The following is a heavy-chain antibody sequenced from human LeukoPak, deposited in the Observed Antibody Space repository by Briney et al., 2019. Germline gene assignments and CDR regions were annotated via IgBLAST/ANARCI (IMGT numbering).Heavy chain of an antibody. CDR3: AELGITMIGGV. J-gene: IGHJ6*04. CDR2: ISSSGRTI. CDR1: GFTFSSYE. V-gene: IGHV3-48*03. Sequence: GGSLRLSCAASGFTFSSYEMNWVRQAPGKGLEWVSYISSSGRTIYYADSVKGRFTISRDNAKNSLYLQMNSLRAEDTAVYYCAELGITMIGGVWGKGTTVTVSS. D-gene: IGHD3-10*02.